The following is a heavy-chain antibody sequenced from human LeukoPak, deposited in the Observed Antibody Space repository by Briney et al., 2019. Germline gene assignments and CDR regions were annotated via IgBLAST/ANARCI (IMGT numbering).Heavy chain of an antibody. J-gene: IGHJ3*02. D-gene: IGHD2-15*01. CDR1: GGTFSSYA. V-gene: IGHV1-2*04. Sequence: ASVKVSCKASGGTFSSYAISWVRQAPGQGLEWMGWINPNSGGTNYAQKFQGWVTMTRDTSISTAYMELSRLRSDDTAVYYCAREHCSGGSCYRDAFDIWGQGTMVTVSS. CDR2: INPNSGGT. CDR3: AREHCSGGSCYRDAFDI.